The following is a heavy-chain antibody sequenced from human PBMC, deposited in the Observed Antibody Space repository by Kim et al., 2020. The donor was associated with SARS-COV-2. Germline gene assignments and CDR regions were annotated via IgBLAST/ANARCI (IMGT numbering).Heavy chain of an antibody. J-gene: IGHJ4*02. Sequence: ASAYAASVKGRFTISRDDSKNTAYLQMNSLKTEDTAVYYCTSPGSGSYNSWGQGTLVTISS. D-gene: IGHD3-10*01. CDR3: TSPGSGSYNS. V-gene: IGHV3-73*01. CDR2: AS.